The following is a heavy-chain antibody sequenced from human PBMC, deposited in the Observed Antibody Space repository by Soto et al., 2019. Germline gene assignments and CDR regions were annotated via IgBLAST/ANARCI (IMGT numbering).Heavy chain of an antibody. CDR1: GGTFSSYT. CDR2: IIPILGIA. V-gene: IGHV1-69*02. D-gene: IGHD5-12*01. Sequence: SVKVSCKASGGTFSSYTISWVRQAPGQGLEWMGRIIPILGIANYAQKFQGRVTITADKSTSTAYMELSSLRSEDTAVYYCARALNSGYDNYYYYYYMDVWGKGTTVTVSS. J-gene: IGHJ6*03. CDR3: ARALNSGYDNYYYYYYMDV.